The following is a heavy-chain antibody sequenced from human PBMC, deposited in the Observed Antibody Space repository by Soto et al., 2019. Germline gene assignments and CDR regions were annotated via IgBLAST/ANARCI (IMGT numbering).Heavy chain of an antibody. Sequence: QVQLQQWGAGLLKPSETLSLTCAVYGGSFSGYYWSWIRQPPGKGLEWIGEINHSGSTNYNPSLKSRVTISVATSKNQFSLKLSSVTAANTAVYYCARGRVMVVVTRLYYYYGMDVWGQGTTVTVSS. V-gene: IGHV4-34*01. J-gene: IGHJ6*02. CDR1: GGSFSGYY. D-gene: IGHD3-22*01. CDR2: INHSGST. CDR3: ARGRVMVVVTRLYYYYGMDV.